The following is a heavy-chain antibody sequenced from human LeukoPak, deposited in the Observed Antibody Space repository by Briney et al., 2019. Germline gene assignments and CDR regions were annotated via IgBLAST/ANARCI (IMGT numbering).Heavy chain of an antibody. J-gene: IGHJ4*02. Sequence: SETLSLTCAVYGGSFSGYYWSWIRQPPGKGLEWIGEINHSGSTNYNPSLKSRVTISVDTSKNQSSLKLSSVTAADTAVYYCARVGVLDTAMPIYYIDYWGQGTLVTVSS. V-gene: IGHV4-34*01. CDR3: ARVGVLDTAMPIYYIDY. CDR2: INHSGST. CDR1: GGSFSGYY. D-gene: IGHD5-18*01.